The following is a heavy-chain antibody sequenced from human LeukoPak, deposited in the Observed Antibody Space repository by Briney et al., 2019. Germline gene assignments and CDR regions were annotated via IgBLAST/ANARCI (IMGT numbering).Heavy chain of an antibody. CDR2: IYYSGNT. D-gene: IGHD3-9*01. CDR3: ARGYYDVLTGHPKNFDY. Sequence: SETLSLTCTVSGGSISSSSYYWGWIRQPPGKGLEWIGSIYYSGNTYHNPSLKSRVTISVDTSKNQFSLKFSSLTAADTALYYCARGYYDVLTGHPKNFDYWVQGTLVTVSS. V-gene: IGHV4-39*01. CDR1: GGSISSSSYY. J-gene: IGHJ4*02.